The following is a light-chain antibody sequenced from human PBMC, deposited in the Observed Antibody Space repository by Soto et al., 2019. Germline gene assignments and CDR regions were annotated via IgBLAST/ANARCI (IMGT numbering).Light chain of an antibody. CDR3: QQYGVSPT. Sequence: EIVLTQSPATLSLSPGERATLSCRASQSVSFYLGWYQQKPGQAPRLLVYDVSNRAPGVPARFSGSGSETDFTLSISRLQPEDFAVSYCQQYGVSPTFGGGTKVEIK. V-gene: IGKV3-11*01. J-gene: IGKJ4*01. CDR1: QSVSFY. CDR2: DVS.